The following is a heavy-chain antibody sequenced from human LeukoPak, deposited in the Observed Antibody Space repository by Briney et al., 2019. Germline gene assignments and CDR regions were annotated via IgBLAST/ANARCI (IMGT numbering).Heavy chain of an antibody. Sequence: ASVRVSCKASGYTFSGYYIHWVRQAPGQGLEWMGWINPNNGATNNAQKFQGGVTMTRDTSITTFYMEVSSLTSDDTAVFYCARYNWNDVVSALDSWGQGTLVTVSS. J-gene: IGHJ4*02. V-gene: IGHV1-2*02. CDR3: ARYNWNDVVSALDS. CDR2: INPNNGAT. D-gene: IGHD1-20*01. CDR1: GYTFSGYY.